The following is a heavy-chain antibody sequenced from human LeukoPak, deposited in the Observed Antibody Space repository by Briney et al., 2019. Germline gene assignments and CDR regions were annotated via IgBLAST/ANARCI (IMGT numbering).Heavy chain of an antibody. CDR1: GGSISSSSYY. V-gene: IGHV4-39*07. CDR2: IYYSGST. D-gene: IGHD2-2*01. J-gene: IGHJ5*02. Sequence: PSETLSLTCTVSGGSISSSSYYWGWIRQPPGKGLEWIGSIYYSGSTYYNPSLKSRVTISVDTSKNQFSLKLSSVTAADTAVYYCARDSRYCSSTSCWQNWFDPWGQGTLVTVSS. CDR3: ARDSRYCSSTSCWQNWFDP.